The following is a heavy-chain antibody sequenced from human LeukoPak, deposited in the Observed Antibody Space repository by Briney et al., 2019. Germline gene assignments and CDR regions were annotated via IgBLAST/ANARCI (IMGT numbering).Heavy chain of an antibody. V-gene: IGHV3-53*01. CDR1: GFTVSSNY. J-gene: IGHJ6*03. CDR3: AKGYSSSPPRRSYMDV. Sequence: GGSLRLSCAASGFTVSSNYMSWARQAPGKGLEWVSVIYSGGSTYYADSVKGRFTISRDNSKNTLYLQMNSLRAEDTAVYYCAKGYSSSPPRRSYMDVWGKGTTVTVSS. CDR2: IYSGGST. D-gene: IGHD6-6*01.